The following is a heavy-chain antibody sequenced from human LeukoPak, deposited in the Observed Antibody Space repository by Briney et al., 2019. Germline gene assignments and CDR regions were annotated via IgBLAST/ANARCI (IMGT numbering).Heavy chain of an antibody. CDR3: ARGAYYYED. Sequence: PGGSLRLSCTASGFTVSSSYMNWVRQAPGKGLEWVSYISSSSSTIYYADSVKGRFTISRDNAKNSLYLQMNSLRAEDTAVYYCARGAYYYEDWGQGTLVTVSS. J-gene: IGHJ4*02. CDR2: ISSSSSTI. V-gene: IGHV3-48*01. CDR1: GFTVSSSY. D-gene: IGHD3-22*01.